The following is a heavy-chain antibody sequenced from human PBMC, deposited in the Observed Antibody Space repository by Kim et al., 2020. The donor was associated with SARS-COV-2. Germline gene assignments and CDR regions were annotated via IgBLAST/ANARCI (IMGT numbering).Heavy chain of an antibody. Sequence: STGNYRYYADSVKGRFTISRDNAQNSLFLQINSLRAEDTAVYYCAKGAGGPWGQGNLVTVSS. CDR2: STGNYR. J-gene: IGHJ5*02. V-gene: IGHV3-21*01. CDR3: AKGAGGP. D-gene: IGHD6-13*01.